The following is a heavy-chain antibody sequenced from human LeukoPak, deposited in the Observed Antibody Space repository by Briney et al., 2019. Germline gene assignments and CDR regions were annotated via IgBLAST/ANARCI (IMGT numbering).Heavy chain of an antibody. J-gene: IGHJ3*02. CDR3: AREVGATLWGAFDI. CDR2: ISSSSTI. CDR1: GFTFSSYS. Sequence: PGGSLRLSCAASGFTFSSYSMNWVRQAPGKGLEWVSYISSSSTIYYADSVKGRFTISRDNAKNSLYLQMNSLRAEDTAVYYCAREVGATLWGAFDIWGQGTMVTVSS. V-gene: IGHV3-48*04. D-gene: IGHD1-26*01.